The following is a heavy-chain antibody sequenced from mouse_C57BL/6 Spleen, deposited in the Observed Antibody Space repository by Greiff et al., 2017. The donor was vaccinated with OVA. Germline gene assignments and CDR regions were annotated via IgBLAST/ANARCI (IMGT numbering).Heavy chain of an antibody. CDR2: ISYDGSN. J-gene: IGHJ4*01. D-gene: IGHD2-4*01. V-gene: IGHV3-6*01. CDR1: GYSITSGYY. CDR3: ASNYDYDLDY. Sequence: EVHLVESGPGLVKPSQSLSLTCSVTGYSITSGYYWNWIRQFPGNKLEWMGYISYDGSNNYNPSLKNRISITRDTSKNQFFLKLNSVTTEDTATYYCASNYDYDLDYWGQGTSVTVSS.